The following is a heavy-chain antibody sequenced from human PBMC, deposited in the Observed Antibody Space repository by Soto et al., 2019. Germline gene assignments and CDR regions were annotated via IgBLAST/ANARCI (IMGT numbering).Heavy chain of an antibody. CDR1: GFTFSTYD. Sequence: EVQLVESGGGLVQPGGSLRLSCAASGFTFSTYDMHWVRQAPGKGLEWVSAIGAGHATYYPDSVRGRFTISRENAKNSLYLQMNSLRDGDTAVYYCARERGEQDAADYWYFDLWGRGTLVTVSS. D-gene: IGHD3-10*01. J-gene: IGHJ2*01. CDR3: ARERGEQDAADYWYFDL. V-gene: IGHV3-13*04. CDR2: IGAGHAT.